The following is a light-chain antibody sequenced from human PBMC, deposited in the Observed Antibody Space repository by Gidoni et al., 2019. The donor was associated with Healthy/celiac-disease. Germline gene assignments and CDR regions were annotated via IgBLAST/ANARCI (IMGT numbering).Light chain of an antibody. J-gene: IGKJ2*01. CDR1: QSISSW. CDR3: QQYNSYSYT. V-gene: IGKV1-5*01. Sequence: DIQMTQSPSTLSASVGDRVTITCRASQSISSWLAWYQQKPGNAPKLLIDDASSLESGVPSRFSGSGSGTEFSLTISSLQPDDFATYYCQQYNSYSYTFGQXTKLEIK. CDR2: DAS.